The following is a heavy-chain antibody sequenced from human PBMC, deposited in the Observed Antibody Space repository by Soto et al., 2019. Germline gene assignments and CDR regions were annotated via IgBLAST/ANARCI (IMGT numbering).Heavy chain of an antibody. J-gene: IGHJ4*02. CDR1: GGFIISYY. V-gene: IGHV4-59*08. D-gene: IGHD3-16*02. CDR2: IYYSGST. Sequence: WETLSLTCTVSGGFIISYYWSWIRQPPWKGLEWIGYIYYSGSTNYNPSLKSRVTISVDTSKNQFSLKLSSVTAADTAVYYCARRVDYVWGSYRYSPYFDYWGQGTLVTVSS. CDR3: ARRVDYVWGSYRYSPYFDY.